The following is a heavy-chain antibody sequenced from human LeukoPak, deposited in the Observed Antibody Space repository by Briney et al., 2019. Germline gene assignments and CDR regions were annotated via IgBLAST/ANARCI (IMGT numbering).Heavy chain of an antibody. CDR2: IYTSGST. V-gene: IGHV4-61*02. CDR3: AREGRDGYDY. J-gene: IGHJ4*02. Sequence: PSETLSLTCTVSGGSISSGSYYWSWIRQPAGKGLEWIGRIYTSGSTNYNPSLKSRVTISVDPSKNQFSLKLSSVTAADTAVYYCAREGRDGYDYWGQGTLVTVSS. CDR1: GGSISSGSYY. D-gene: IGHD5-24*01.